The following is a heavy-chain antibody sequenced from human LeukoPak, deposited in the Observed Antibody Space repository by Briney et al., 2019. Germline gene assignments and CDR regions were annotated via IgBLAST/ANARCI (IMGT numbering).Heavy chain of an antibody. V-gene: IGHV4-4*02. Sequence: PSETLSLTCAVSGGSISSSNWWSWVRQPPGKGLEWIGEIYHSGSTNYNPSLKSRVTISVDKSKNQFSLKLSSVTAADTAVYYCAKDRRPLLWFGESEYFQHWGQGTLVTVSS. CDR2: IYHSGST. D-gene: IGHD3-10*01. CDR3: AKDRRPLLWFGESEYFQH. CDR1: GGSISSSNW. J-gene: IGHJ1*01.